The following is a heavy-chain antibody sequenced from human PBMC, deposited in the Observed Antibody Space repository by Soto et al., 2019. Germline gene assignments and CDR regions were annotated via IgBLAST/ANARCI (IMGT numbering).Heavy chain of an antibody. CDR2: ISYDGSNK. Sequence: QVQLVESGGGVVQPGRSLRLSCAASGFTFSSYAMHWVRQAPGKGLEWVAVISYDGSNKYYADSVKGRVTISRDNSKNTLDMQMTSPRATATAVYYCARPLWRNAYTGGYFALWGRGPLVTFSS. J-gene: IGHJ2*01. V-gene: IGHV3-30-3*01. CDR3: ARPLWRNAYTGGYFAL. D-gene: IGHD7-27*01. CDR1: GFTFSSYA.